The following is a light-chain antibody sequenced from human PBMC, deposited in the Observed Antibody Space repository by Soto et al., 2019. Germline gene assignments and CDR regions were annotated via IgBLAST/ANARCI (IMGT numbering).Light chain of an antibody. CDR2: GNS. V-gene: IGLV1-40*01. Sequence: QSVLTQPPSVSGAPGQRVTISCTGGSSNIGAGYDVHWYQQLPGTAPKLLIYGNSNRPSGVPDRFSGSQSGTSASLAITGLDAEDEAEYYSQSYDSSLSGYVFGTGTKVTVL. CDR1: SSNIGAGYD. CDR3: QSYDSSLSGYV. J-gene: IGLJ1*01.